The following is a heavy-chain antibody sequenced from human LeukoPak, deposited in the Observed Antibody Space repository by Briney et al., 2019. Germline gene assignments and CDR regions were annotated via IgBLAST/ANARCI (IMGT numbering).Heavy chain of an antibody. CDR2: INHSGST. J-gene: IGHJ5*02. CDR3: ARRSRVAVAGILCVDP. D-gene: IGHD6-19*01. V-gene: IGHV4-34*01. Sequence: PSETLSLTCAVYGGSFNDYFWTWIRQPPGEGLEWIGEINHSGSTNYNPSLKSRVTVSVDTSKNHFSLKLSSVTAADTAVYYCARRSRVAVAGILCVDPWGEETLVTVSS. CDR1: GGSFNDYF.